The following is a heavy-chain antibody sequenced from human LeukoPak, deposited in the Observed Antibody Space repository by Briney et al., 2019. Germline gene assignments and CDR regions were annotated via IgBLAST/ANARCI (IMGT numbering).Heavy chain of an antibody. J-gene: IGHJ4*02. D-gene: IGHD6-19*01. CDR3: ATSVYSSGWHPFFDY. V-gene: IGHV4-39*02. CDR2: IHYIGST. CDR1: GDSISNHNYF. Sequence: SETLSLTCTVSGDSISNHNYFWGWIRQPPGKGLEWIGSIHYIGSTYFNFSLKSRVTVSVDTSKNHFSLKLSSVTAADTGVYYCATSVYSSGWHPFFDYWGQGAPVIVSS.